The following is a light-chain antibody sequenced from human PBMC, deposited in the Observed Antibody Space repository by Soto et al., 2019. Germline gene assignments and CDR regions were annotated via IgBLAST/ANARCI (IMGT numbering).Light chain of an antibody. CDR1: QSISSW. CDR3: QQYNSYSYT. V-gene: IGKV1-5*03. J-gene: IGKJ2*01. Sequence: DIQMTQSPSTLSASVGDRVTITCRASQSISSWLAWYQQKPGKAPKLLIYKASSLESGVPSRFSGSGSGTEVTLTISSLQSDDFATYYCQQYNSYSYTFGQGTKLEI. CDR2: KAS.